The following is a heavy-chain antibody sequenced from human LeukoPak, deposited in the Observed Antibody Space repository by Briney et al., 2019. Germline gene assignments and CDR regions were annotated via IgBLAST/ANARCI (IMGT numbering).Heavy chain of an antibody. CDR3: ARGSAGQQWLVRRYYFDY. CDR2: MNPNSGNT. D-gene: IGHD6-19*01. V-gene: IGHV1-8*01. Sequence: ASVKVSCKASGYTFTSYDINWVRQATGQGLEWMGWMNPNSGNTGYAQKFQGRVTITRNTSISTAYMELSSLRSEDTAVYYCARGSAGQQWLVRRYYFDYWGQGTLVTVSS. CDR1: GYTFTSYD. J-gene: IGHJ4*02.